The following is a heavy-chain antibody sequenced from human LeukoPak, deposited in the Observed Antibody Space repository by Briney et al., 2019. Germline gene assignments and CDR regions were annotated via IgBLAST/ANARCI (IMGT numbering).Heavy chain of an antibody. D-gene: IGHD4-11*01. J-gene: IGHJ4*02. CDR2: IYSGGST. Sequence: GGSLRLSCVVSGFTVSTNFMSWVRQTPGERLEWVSVIYSGGSTYYADSVKGRFTISRDNSKNTLYLQMNSLRAEDTAVYYCARTRVDTTTFDYFDYWGQGTLVTVYS. CDR3: ARTRVDTTTFDYFDY. CDR1: GFTVSTNF. V-gene: IGHV3-53*01.